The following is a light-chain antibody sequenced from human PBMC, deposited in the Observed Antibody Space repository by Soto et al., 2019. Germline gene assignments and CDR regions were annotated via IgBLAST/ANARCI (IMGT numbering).Light chain of an antibody. J-gene: IGKJ4*01. V-gene: IGKV1-8*01. CDR1: QGISSY. CDR2: AAS. CDR3: QQYYSYPLT. Sequence: AIRMTQSTSSFSASTGDRVTITCRASQGISSYLAWYQQKPGKAPKLLIYAASTLQSGVPSRFSGSGSGTDVTLTISCLQSEDFATYYCQQYYSYPLTFGGGTKVEIK.